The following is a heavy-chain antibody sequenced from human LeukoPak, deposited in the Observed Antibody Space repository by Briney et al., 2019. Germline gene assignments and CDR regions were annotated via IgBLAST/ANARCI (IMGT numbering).Heavy chain of an antibody. CDR2: INSFSNYK. V-gene: IGHV3-21*01. D-gene: IGHD5-12*01. Sequence: PGGTLTLTCTASGFTFSSYSMNWVRQAPGKGLEWVSSINSFSNYKYYAYSVKGRFTISRDNAKNSLFLHMISVRAEDTVVYYCARRVATARDDFDIWGQGTMVTVSS. J-gene: IGHJ3*02. CDR1: GFTFSSYS. CDR3: ARRVATARDDFDI.